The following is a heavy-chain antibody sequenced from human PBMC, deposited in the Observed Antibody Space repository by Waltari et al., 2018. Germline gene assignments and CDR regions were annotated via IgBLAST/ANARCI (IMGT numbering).Heavy chain of an antibody. CDR2: IYPGDSDT. J-gene: IGHJ6*02. CDR3: ARRGSSWHGGYYYYGMDV. D-gene: IGHD6-13*01. V-gene: IGHV5-51*03. CDR1: GYSFTSYW. Sequence: EVQLVQSGAEVKKPGESLKISCKGSGYSFTSYWIGWVRQMPGKGLEWMGIIYPGDSDTRYSPSFQGQVTISADKSISTAYLQWSSLKASDTAMYYCARRGSSWHGGYYYYGMDVWGQGTTVTVSS.